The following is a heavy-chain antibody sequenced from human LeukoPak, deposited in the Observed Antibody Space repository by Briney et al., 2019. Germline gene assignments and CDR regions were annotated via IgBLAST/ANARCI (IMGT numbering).Heavy chain of an antibody. Sequence: PSETLSLTCAVYGGSFSGYYWSWVRQPPGKGLEWIGEVNPSGSTNYNPSLKSRVTISVDTSKNQFSLNLSSATAADTALYYCARDGAYSSSWSYFDYWGQGTLVTVSS. CDR2: VNPSGST. V-gene: IGHV4-34*01. CDR1: GGSFSGYY. J-gene: IGHJ4*02. CDR3: ARDGAYSSSWSYFDY. D-gene: IGHD6-13*01.